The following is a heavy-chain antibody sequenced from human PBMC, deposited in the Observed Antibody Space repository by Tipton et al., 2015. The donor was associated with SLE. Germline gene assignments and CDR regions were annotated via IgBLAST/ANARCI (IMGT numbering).Heavy chain of an antibody. V-gene: IGHV4-30-4*01. CDR3: ARGYDSTRGLLGWFFDY. D-gene: IGHD3-22*01. J-gene: IGHJ4*02. CDR1: GASISSGDYH. CDR2: IYYSGST. Sequence: TLSLTCTVSGASISSGDYHWSWIRQPPGKGLEWIGYIYYSGSTYYNPSLRSRLTISIDTSNNQFSLKLSSVTAADTAVYYCARGYDSTRGLLGWFFDYWGQGTLVTVSS.